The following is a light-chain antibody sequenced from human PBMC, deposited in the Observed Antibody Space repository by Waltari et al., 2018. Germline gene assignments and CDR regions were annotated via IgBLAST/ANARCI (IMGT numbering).Light chain of an antibody. J-gene: IGKJ2*01. CDR2: WAS. CDR1: QSVLHTNNKNY. CDR3: QQYYSAPNT. V-gene: IGKV4-1*01. Sequence: DIVVTQSPDSLAVSLGERATINCKSSQSVLHTNNKNYLAWYQQKPGQPPKLLMYWASTRASGVPGRFSDSGSGTDFTLTISSLQAEDVAVYYCQQYYSAPNTFGQGTKLEI.